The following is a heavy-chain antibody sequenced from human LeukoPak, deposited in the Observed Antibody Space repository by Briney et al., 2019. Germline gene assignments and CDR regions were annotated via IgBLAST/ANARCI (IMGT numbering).Heavy chain of an antibody. CDR2: ISGSGGST. CDR3: AKDIRSGWYSAPFDY. J-gene: IGHJ4*02. CDR1: GFTFSSYA. V-gene: IGHV3-23*01. D-gene: IGHD6-19*01. Sequence: GGSLRLSCAASGFTFSSYAMSWVRQAPGKGLEWVSAISGSGGSTYYADSVKGRFTISRDNSKNTLYLQMNSLRAEDTAVYYCAKDIRSGWYSAPFDYWGQGTLVTVSS.